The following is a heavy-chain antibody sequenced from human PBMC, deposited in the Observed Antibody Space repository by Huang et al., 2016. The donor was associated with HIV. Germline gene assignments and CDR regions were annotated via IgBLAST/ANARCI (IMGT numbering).Heavy chain of an antibody. CDR3: ARTGSYYYGSGSYHFGDY. CDR1: GFAFSSYA. J-gene: IGHJ4*02. D-gene: IGHD3-10*01. CDR2: MSIDGSNK. Sequence: QVQLVESGGGVVQPGRSLRLSCAASGFAFSSYAMHWVRQAPGKGLEWRAVMSIDGSNKNYSHSVKGRFTISRDNSKGTVYLQMNSLRPEDTAVYSCARTGSYYYGSGSYHFGDYWGQGTLVTVSS. V-gene: IGHV3-30-3*01.